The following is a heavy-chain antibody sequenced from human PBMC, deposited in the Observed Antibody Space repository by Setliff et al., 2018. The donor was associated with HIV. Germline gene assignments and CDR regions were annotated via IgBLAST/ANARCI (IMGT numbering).Heavy chain of an antibody. J-gene: IGHJ3*02. Sequence: ASVKVSCKVSGYTLTELSIHWVRQVPGQGLEWMGWISAYNGNTNYAQKLQGRVTMTTDTSTSTAYMELSSLRSGDTAVYFCARGGYSGYILDAFDIWGQGTLVTVSS. CDR3: ARGGYSGYILDAFDI. D-gene: IGHD5-12*01. V-gene: IGHV1-18*01. CDR2: ISAYNGNT. CDR1: GYTLTELS.